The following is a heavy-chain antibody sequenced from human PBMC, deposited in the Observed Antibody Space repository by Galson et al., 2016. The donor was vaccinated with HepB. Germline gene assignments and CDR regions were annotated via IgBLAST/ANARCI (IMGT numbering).Heavy chain of an antibody. J-gene: IGHJ4*02. CDR2: ISISSSYI. CDR3: ARGPRGGDYGFYFDS. D-gene: IGHD4-17*01. CDR1: GFTFSSYS. Sequence: SLRLSCAVSGFTFSSYSMNWVRQAPGKGLEWVSYISISSSYIYYADSVKGRFTISRDNAKNSLYLQMNSLGAEDTAVYYCARGPRGGDYGFYFDSWGQGTLVSVSS. V-gene: IGHV3-21*01.